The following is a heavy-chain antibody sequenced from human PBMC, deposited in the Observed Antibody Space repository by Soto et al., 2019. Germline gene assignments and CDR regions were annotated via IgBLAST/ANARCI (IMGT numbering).Heavy chain of an antibody. CDR3: AKDSYYGSGSYPKDAFDI. J-gene: IGHJ3*02. CDR2: ISGSGGST. CDR1: GFTFSSYA. V-gene: IGHV3-23*01. D-gene: IGHD3-10*01. Sequence: GGSLRLSCAASGFTFSSYAMSWVRQAPGKGLEWVSAISGSGGSTYYADSVKGRFTISRDNSKNTLYLQMNSLRAEDTAVYYCAKDSYYGSGSYPKDAFDIWAKGQWSPSPQ.